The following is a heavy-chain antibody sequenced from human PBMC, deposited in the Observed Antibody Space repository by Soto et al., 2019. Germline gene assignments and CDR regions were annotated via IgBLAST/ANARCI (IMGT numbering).Heavy chain of an antibody. J-gene: IGHJ4*02. CDR1: GGSITSSSYY. CDR3: ARGPSGDKVDD. CDR2: IYYSGST. Sequence: SETLSLTCTVSGGSITSSSYYWGWIRQPPGKGLEWIGTIYYSGSTYYNPSLKSRVTISVDTSNNQFSLKLSSVSAADTAVYYCARGPSGDKVDDWGQGTLVTVSS. D-gene: IGHD7-27*01. V-gene: IGHV4-39*07.